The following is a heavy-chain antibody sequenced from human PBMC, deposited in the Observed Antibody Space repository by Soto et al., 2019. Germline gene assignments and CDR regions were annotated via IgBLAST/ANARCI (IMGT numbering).Heavy chain of an antibody. CDR2: ISSSSSYI. D-gene: IGHD2-2*01. V-gene: IGHV3-21*01. J-gene: IGHJ4*02. CDR3: ARDQSALVVVVPTPDY. CDR1: GFTFSSYS. Sequence: GGSLRLSCAASGFTFSSYSMNWVRQAPGKGLEWVSSISSSSSYIYYADSVTGRFTISRDNAKNSLYLQMNSLRADDTAVYYCARDQSALVVVVPTPDYWGQGTLVTVSS.